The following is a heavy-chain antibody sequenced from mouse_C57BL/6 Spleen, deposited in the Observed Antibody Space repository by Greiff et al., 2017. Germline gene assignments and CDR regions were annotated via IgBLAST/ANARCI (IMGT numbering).Heavy chain of an antibody. CDR3: ARDLTGTDYAMDY. J-gene: IGHJ4*01. CDR1: GFTFSSYA. V-gene: IGHV5-4*01. CDR2: ISDGGSYT. D-gene: IGHD4-1*01. Sequence: DVMLVESGGGLVKPGGSLKLSCAASGFTFSSYAMSWVRQTPEKRLEWVATISDGGSYTYYPDNVKGRFTISRDNAKNNLYLQMSHLKSEDTAMYYCARDLTGTDYAMDYWGQGTSVTVSS.